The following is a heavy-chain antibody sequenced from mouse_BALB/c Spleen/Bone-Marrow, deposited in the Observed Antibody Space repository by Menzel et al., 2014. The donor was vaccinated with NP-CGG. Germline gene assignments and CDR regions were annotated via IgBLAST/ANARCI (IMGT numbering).Heavy chain of an antibody. CDR1: GFTFSNYG. D-gene: IGHD2-4*01. V-gene: IGHV5-6*02. J-gene: IGHJ2*01. CDR2: ISSGGTYT. Sequence: EVKLVESGGDLVKPGGSLKLSCAASGFTFSNYGMSWVRQIPDKRLEWAATISSGGTYTFYPDSVKGRFTISRDNTKNTLTLQMTSLKSEDTAMYYCARRRDYDYFDYWGQGTTLTVPS. CDR3: ARRRDYDYFDY.